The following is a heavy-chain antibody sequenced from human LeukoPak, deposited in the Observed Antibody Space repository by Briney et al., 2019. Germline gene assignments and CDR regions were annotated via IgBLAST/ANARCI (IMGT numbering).Heavy chain of an antibody. CDR2: IGTAGDT. V-gene: IGHV3-13*01. J-gene: IGHJ3*02. CDR3: ARKSSSWPNDAFDI. Sequence: PGGSLRLSCAASGFTFSSYDMHWVRQATGKGLEWVSAIGTAGDTYYPGSVKGRFTISRENAKNSLYLQMNSLRAGDTAVYYCARKSSSWPNDAFDIWGQGTMVTVSS. CDR1: GFTFSSYD. D-gene: IGHD6-13*01.